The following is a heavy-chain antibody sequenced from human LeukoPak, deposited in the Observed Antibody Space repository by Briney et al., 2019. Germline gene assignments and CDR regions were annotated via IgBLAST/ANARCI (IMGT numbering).Heavy chain of an antibody. CDR3: AKAAAGNPFDY. Sequence: GGSLRLSCAASGFTFSSYSMNWVRQAPGKGLEWVSGISWNSGSIGYADSVKGRFTISRDNAKNSLYLQMNSLRAEDTALYYCAKAAAGNPFDYWGQGTLVTVSS. CDR2: ISWNSGSI. CDR1: GFTFSSYS. V-gene: IGHV3-9*01. D-gene: IGHD6-13*01. J-gene: IGHJ4*02.